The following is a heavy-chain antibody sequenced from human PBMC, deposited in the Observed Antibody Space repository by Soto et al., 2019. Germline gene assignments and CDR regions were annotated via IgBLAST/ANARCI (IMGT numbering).Heavy chain of an antibody. Sequence: QVQLVQSGAEVKKPGASVKVSCKASGYTFTSYDINWVRQATGQGLEWMGWMNPNSGNTDYAQKFQGRVTLTRNTSLSTAYMELSSLRSEDTAVYYCARETSAAGAGWFDPWGQGTLVTVSS. D-gene: IGHD6-13*01. CDR2: MNPNSGNT. CDR3: ARETSAAGAGWFDP. V-gene: IGHV1-8*01. CDR1: GYTFTSYD. J-gene: IGHJ5*02.